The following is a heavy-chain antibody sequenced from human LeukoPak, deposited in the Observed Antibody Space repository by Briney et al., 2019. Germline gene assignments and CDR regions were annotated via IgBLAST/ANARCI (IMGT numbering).Heavy chain of an antibody. D-gene: IGHD2-2*01. CDR3: ARGEDRQYQLLPDFDY. J-gene: IGHJ4*02. Sequence: SETLSLTCTVSGGSISSGGYYWSWIRQPPGKGLEWIGYIYHSGSTYYNPSLKSRVTISVDRSKNQFSLKLSSVTAADTAVYYCARGEDRQYQLLPDFDYWGQGTLVTVSS. CDR1: GGSISSGGYY. V-gene: IGHV4-30-2*01. CDR2: IYHSGST.